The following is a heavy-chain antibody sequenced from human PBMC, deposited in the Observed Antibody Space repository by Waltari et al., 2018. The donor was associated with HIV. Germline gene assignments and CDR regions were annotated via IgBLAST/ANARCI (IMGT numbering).Heavy chain of an antibody. D-gene: IGHD6-19*01. J-gene: IGHJ6*02. V-gene: IGHV3-48*03. Sequence: EVQLVESGGGLVQPGGSLRLPCAASGFTFSNYEMNWVRQAPGKGLEWVSYISSSGNTIHYADSVKGRFTISRDNAKNSLYLQMNSLRAEDTAVYYCARDLGGSGWYDYYYGMDVWGQGTTVTVSS. CDR1: GFTFSNYE. CDR3: ARDLGGSGWYDYYYGMDV. CDR2: ISSSGNTI.